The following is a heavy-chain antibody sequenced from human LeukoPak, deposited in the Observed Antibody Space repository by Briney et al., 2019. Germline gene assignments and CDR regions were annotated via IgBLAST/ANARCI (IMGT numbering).Heavy chain of an antibody. CDR1: GGSISSYY. Sequence: PSETLSLTCTVSGGSISSYYWSWIRQPPGKGLEWIGYIYTSGSTNYNPSLKTRVTISVDTSKNQFSLKLSSVTAADTAVYYCARLGLDYLSGWFGPWGQGTLVTVSS. V-gene: IGHV4-4*09. D-gene: IGHD4-11*01. J-gene: IGHJ5*02. CDR3: ARLGLDYLSGWFGP. CDR2: IYTSGST.